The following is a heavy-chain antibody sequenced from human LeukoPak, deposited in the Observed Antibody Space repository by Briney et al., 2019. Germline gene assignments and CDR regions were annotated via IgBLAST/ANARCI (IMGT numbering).Heavy chain of an antibody. Sequence: SETLSLTCAVYGGSFSGYYWSWIRQPPGKGLEWLGEINHSGSTNYNPSLKSRVTISVDTSKNQFSLKLSSVTAADTAVYYCARVYGGNFNYYYYMDVWGKGTTVTISS. D-gene: IGHD4-23*01. CDR1: GGSFSGYY. J-gene: IGHJ6*03. CDR2: INHSGST. CDR3: ARVYGGNFNYYYYMDV. V-gene: IGHV4-34*01.